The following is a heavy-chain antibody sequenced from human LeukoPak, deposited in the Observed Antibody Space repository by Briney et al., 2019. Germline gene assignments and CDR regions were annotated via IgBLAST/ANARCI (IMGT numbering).Heavy chain of an antibody. CDR1: GESLCSYF. D-gene: IGHD2-15*01. J-gene: IGHJ4*03. CDR2: IDHRGSS. Sequence: SETLSLTCAVPGESLCSYFWSWIRQVPGKGLEWIGEIDHRGSSNYNPPLKSRATISVDTSKNHFSLSLTSVTAADTAVYYCATRSSTLTVARCLVEGGEETVVTVSS. V-gene: IGHV4-34*01. CDR3: ATRSSTLTVARCLVE.